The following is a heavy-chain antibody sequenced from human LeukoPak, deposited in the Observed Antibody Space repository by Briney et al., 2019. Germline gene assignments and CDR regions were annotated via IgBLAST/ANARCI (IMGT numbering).Heavy chain of an antibody. V-gene: IGHV3-11*01. J-gene: IGHJ4*02. CDR3: GKGSLAVAATPLDF. CDR2: ISSRSTTI. D-gene: IGHD6-19*01. CDR1: GFDFRNSF. Sequence: PGGSLRLSCTASGFDFRNSFMSWVRQAPGKGLEWISYISSRSTTIYYADSVKGRFTISRDNGKNTVYLQMNNLRVDDTAVFYCGKGSLAVAATPLDFWGQGTLVTVSP.